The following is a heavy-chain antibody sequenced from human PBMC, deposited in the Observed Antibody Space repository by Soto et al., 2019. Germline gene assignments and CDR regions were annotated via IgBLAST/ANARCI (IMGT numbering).Heavy chain of an antibody. CDR2: TSYDGSNK. V-gene: IGHV3-30*18. Sequence: HPGGSLRLSCAASGFTFSSYGMHWVRQAPGKGLEWVAVTSYDGSNKYYADFVKGRFTISRDNSKNTLYLQMNSLRAEDTAVYYCVKSDSTFATWALGAFDIWGQGTMVTVSS. D-gene: IGHD3-10*01. CDR1: GFTFSSYG. CDR3: VKSDSTFATWALGAFDI. J-gene: IGHJ3*02.